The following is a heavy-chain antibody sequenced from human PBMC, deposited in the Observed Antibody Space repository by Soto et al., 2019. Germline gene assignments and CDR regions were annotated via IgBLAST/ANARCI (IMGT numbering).Heavy chain of an antibody. CDR1: GFTFSSYS. Sequence: PGGSLRLSCAASGFTFSSYSMNWVRQAPGKGLEWVSSISSSSSYIYYADSVKGRFTISRDNAKNSLYLQMNSLRAEDTAVYYCARAEDIVVVPAYFDYWGQGTLVTVSS. V-gene: IGHV3-21*01. CDR3: ARAEDIVVVPAYFDY. J-gene: IGHJ4*02. CDR2: ISSSSSYI. D-gene: IGHD2-2*01.